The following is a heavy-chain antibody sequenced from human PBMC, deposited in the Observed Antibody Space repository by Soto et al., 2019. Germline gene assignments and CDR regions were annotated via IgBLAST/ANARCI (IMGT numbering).Heavy chain of an antibody. V-gene: IGHV4-59*01. J-gene: IGHJ6*04. D-gene: IGHD1-26*01. CDR3: AREILVGANKIYYYSAMDV. Sequence: SETLSLTCTVSGGSISSYYWSWIRQPPGKGQEWIGYIYYSGSTNYNPSLKSRVTISVDTSKNQFSLKLSSVTAADTAVYYCAREILVGANKIYYYSAMDVWCKGTTVTVSS. CDR1: GGSISSYY. CDR2: IYYSGST.